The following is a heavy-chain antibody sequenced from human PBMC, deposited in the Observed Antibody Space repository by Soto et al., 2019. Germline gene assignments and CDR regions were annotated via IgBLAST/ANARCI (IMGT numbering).Heavy chain of an antibody. CDR1: GFTFRNAW. V-gene: IGHV3-15*07. CDR2: IKNKANGGTT. CDR3: TADDESRMGAILYYYYGMDV. D-gene: IGHD1-26*01. J-gene: IGHJ6*04. Sequence: EVQLVESGGGFVKPGGSLRLSCVGSGFTFRNAWMNWVRQVPGKGLEWVGRIKNKANGGTTDYAAPVNGRFTISRDDAKDTLYLQMNSLKTEATAVYYCTADDESRMGAILYYYYGMDVWGKGTTVTVSS.